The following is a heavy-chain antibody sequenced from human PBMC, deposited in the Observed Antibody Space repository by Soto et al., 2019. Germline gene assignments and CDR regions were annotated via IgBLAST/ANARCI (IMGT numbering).Heavy chain of an antibody. CDR1: GYSFTNYW. V-gene: IGHV5-51*01. D-gene: IGHD4-17*01. CDR3: ARHGFYGDYSSNYFDP. J-gene: IGHJ5*02. Sequence: PGESLKISCKGSGYSFTNYWIAWVRQIPGKGLEYMGIIYPSDSTTRYSPSFQGQVTISADKCISTAYLQWNSLKASDTAMYYCARHGFYGDYSSNYFDPWGQGTLVTVSS. CDR2: IYPSDSTT.